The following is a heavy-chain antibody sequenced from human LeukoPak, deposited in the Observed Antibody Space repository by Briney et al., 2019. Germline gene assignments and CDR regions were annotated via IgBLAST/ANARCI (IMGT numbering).Heavy chain of an antibody. Sequence: PSETLSLTCTVHGGSIGSYYWCWIRAPPGKGREWIGYIYYSGSTNYNPSLKSRVTISVATSKNQFSLKLSSVTAADTAVYHCARGSSTVDYWGQGTLVTVSS. J-gene: IGHJ4*02. CDR3: ARGSSTVDY. CDR2: IYYSGST. V-gene: IGHV4-59*08. CDR1: GGSIGSYY. D-gene: IGHD6-13*01.